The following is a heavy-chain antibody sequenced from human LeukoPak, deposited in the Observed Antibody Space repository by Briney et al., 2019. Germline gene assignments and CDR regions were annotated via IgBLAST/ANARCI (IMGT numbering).Heavy chain of an antibody. Sequence: PSETLSLTCTVSGGSISKGDYYWSWIRQPPGKGLEWIGYIYYSGTTYYNPSLKSRVTISVDTSKNQFSLKLSSVTAADTAVYYCARVRWEGSSGPFDYWGQGTLVTVSS. V-gene: IGHV4-30-4*01. CDR2: IYYSGTT. CDR3: ARVRWEGSSGPFDY. J-gene: IGHJ4*02. D-gene: IGHD3-22*01. CDR1: GGSISKGDYY.